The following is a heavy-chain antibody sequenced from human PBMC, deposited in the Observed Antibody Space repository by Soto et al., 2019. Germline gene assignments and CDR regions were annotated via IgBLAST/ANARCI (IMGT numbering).Heavy chain of an antibody. Sequence: GGSLRLSCAASGFTVSNTYMTWVRQLPGKGLECVSVIYTAGGTNYADSVKGRFIISRDNSKNTLYLQMNSLRAEDTAVYYCARALPVAKGGLWTWGKGTLVT. CDR3: ARALPVAKGGLWT. V-gene: IGHV3-53*01. CDR2: IYTAGGT. J-gene: IGHJ5*02. CDR1: GFTVSNTY. D-gene: IGHD2-21*01.